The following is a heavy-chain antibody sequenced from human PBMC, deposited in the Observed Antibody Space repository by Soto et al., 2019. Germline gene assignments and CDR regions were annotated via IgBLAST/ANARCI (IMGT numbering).Heavy chain of an antibody. J-gene: IGHJ2*01. CDR2: VSGGGDAT. CDR1: GFTFSSFA. CDR3: VKKIAGTTTMGAYWYVDV. V-gene: IGHV3-23*01. Sequence: EVQLLESGGGLVQPGGSLRLSCAASGFTFSSFAMNWVRQAPGKGLEWVSGVSGGGDATFYADSVKGRFTISRVQSKNTLCLQMNSLRAEDTAVYYCVKKIAGTTTMGAYWYVDVWGRGTLVTVSS. D-gene: IGHD5-18*01.